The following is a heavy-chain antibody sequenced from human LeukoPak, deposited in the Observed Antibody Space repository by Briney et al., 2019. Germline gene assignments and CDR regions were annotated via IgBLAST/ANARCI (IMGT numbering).Heavy chain of an antibody. CDR1: GFTFSHYG. D-gene: IGHD6-6*01. CDR3: ARGGAARPDI. J-gene: IGHJ3*02. V-gene: IGHV3-48*01. Sequence: GGSLRLSCAASGFTFSHYGMNWVRQAPGKGLEWVSYISSSSSIYYADSVRGRFTISRDNARNSLYLQMNSLRAEDTAVYYCARGGAARPDIWGQGTMVIVSS. CDR2: ISSSSSI.